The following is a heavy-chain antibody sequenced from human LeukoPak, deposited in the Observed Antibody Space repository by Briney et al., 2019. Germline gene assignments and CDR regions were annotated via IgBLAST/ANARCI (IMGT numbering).Heavy chain of an antibody. CDR1: GFTFSSYA. CDR3: ARVGSIAAAGTVDY. V-gene: IGHV3-7*01. J-gene: IGHJ4*02. Sequence: GGSLRLSCAASGFTFSSYAMHWVRQAPGKGLEWVANIKQDGSEKYYVDSVKGRFTISRDNAKNSLYLQMNSLRAEDTAVYYCARVGSIAAAGTVDYWGQGTLVTVSS. CDR2: IKQDGSEK. D-gene: IGHD6-13*01.